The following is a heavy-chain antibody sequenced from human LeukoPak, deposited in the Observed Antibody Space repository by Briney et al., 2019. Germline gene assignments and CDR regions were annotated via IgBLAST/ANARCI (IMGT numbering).Heavy chain of an antibody. CDR2: INHSGST. Sequence: PSETLSLTCAVYGGSFSGYYWSWIRQPPGKGLEWIGEINHSGSTNYNPSLKSRVTISVDTSKNQFSLKLSSVTAADTAVYYCARGRLDYDILTGYLSGWFDPWRQGTLVTVSS. CDR1: GGSFSGYY. V-gene: IGHV4-34*01. D-gene: IGHD3-9*01. J-gene: IGHJ5*02. CDR3: ARGRLDYDILTGYLSGWFDP.